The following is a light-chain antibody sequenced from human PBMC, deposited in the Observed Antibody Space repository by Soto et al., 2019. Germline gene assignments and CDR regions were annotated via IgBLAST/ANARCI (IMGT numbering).Light chain of an antibody. CDR3: QHHYPYSPET. Sequence: DIQMTQSPSTLPASVGDRVTITCRASQSVSMWLAWYQQKPGKAPKLLLYRASSLESGVPSRFSGSGAGTEFTLTISNLQPDDFATYYCQHHYPYSPETFGQGTKLEIK. CDR2: RAS. V-gene: IGKV1-5*01. CDR1: QSVSMW. J-gene: IGKJ2*01.